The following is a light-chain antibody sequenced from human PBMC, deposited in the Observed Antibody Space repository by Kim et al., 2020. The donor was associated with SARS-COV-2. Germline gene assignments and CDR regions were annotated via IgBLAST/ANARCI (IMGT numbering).Light chain of an antibody. V-gene: IGLV1-40*01. CDR3: QSYDSSLSGV. CDR2: GNS. Sequence: QSVLTQPPSVSGAPGQRVTISCTGSSSNIGAGYDVHWYQQLPGTAPKLLIYGNSNRPSGVPDRFSGSKSGTSASLAITGLQAEDEADYYCQSYDSSLSGVFGGGTQLPS. CDR1: SSNIGAGYD. J-gene: IGLJ2*01.